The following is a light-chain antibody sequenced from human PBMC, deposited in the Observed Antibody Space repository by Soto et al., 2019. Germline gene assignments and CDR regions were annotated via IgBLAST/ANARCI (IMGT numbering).Light chain of an antibody. CDR2: AAT. J-gene: IGKJ4*01. CDR3: QNINRDPT. Sequence: AILLTQSPSSLSASVGERVTLTCRASQGINSALAWYQQRPGQPPKLLIFAATSLESGVPSRFSGSGSGTDFILTIDRLQPEVFATYYCQNINRDPTFGGGTKVEIK. V-gene: IGKV1-13*02. CDR1: QGINSA.